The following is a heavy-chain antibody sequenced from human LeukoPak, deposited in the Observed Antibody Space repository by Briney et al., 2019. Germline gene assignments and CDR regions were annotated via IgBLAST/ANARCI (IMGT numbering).Heavy chain of an antibody. J-gene: IGHJ4*02. CDR2: IVPSGST. D-gene: IGHD6-25*01. CDR1: GASIRNYY. V-gene: IGHV4-4*07. CDR3: AKEGAAPGPDFDY. Sequence: SETLSLTCTVSGASIRNYYWSWIRQPAGKGLEWIGRIVPSGSTNYNPSLKSRVTMSVNTSKNQFSLKLNSVTAADTAVYYCAKEGAAPGPDFDYWGQGTLVIVSS.